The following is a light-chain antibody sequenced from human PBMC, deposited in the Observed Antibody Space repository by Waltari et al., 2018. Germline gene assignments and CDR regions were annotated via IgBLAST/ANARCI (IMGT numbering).Light chain of an antibody. CDR3: QTGGHGTWV. Sequence: QEPEKGPRYLVKGKSYGSHSKGDEIPERFSGSSSGDERYLTIASVQSEDEADYYCQTGGHGTWVFGGGTKLTVL. CDR2: GKSYGSH. V-gene: IGLV4-69*01. J-gene: IGLJ3*02.